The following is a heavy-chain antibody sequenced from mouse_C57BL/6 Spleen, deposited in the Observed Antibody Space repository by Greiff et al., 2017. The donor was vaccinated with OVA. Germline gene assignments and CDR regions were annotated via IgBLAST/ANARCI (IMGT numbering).Heavy chain of an antibody. CDR1: GYTFTSYW. CDR2: IDPSDSYT. D-gene: IGHD2-3*01. CDR3: TRKNDGYYRYFDD. V-gene: IGHV1-59*01. J-gene: IGHJ1*03. Sequence: QVQLQQPGAELVRPGTSVKLSCKASGYTFTSYWMHWVKQRPGQGLEWIGVIDPSDSYTNYNQKFKGKATLTVDTSSSTAYMQLSSLTSEDAAVYYCTRKNDGYYRYFDDWGTGTTVTVSS.